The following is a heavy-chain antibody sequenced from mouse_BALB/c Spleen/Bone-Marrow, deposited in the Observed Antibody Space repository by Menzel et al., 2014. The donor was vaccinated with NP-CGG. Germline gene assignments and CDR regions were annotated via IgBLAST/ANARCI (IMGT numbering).Heavy chain of an antibody. V-gene: IGHV4-1*02. Sequence: EVHLVESGGGLVQPGGSLKLSCAASGFDFSRYWMSWVRQAPGKGLEWIGEINPDSSTINYTPSLKDKFIISRDNAKNTLYLQISKLRSKDTALYYCARPRIYYYGSSSLWYFEFWGAGTTVTVSS. CDR2: INPDSSTI. D-gene: IGHD1-1*01. CDR1: GFDFSRYW. J-gene: IGHJ1*01. CDR3: ARPRIYYYGSSSLWYFEF.